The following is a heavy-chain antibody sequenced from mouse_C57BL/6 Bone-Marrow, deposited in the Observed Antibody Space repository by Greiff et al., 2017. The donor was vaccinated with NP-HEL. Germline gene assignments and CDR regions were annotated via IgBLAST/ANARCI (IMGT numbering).Heavy chain of an antibody. J-gene: IGHJ4*01. Sequence: VQRVESGAELVKPGASVKISCKASGYAFSSYWMNWVKERPGKGLEWIGQIYPGAGDTKYNGKFKGKATLTADKSSSTAYMQVSGLTSEDSAVYFCARGDYGSSRFGYAMDYWGQGTSVTVSS. CDR1: GYAFSSYW. CDR3: ARGDYGSSRFGYAMDY. V-gene: IGHV1-80*01. D-gene: IGHD1-1*01. CDR2: IYPGAGDT.